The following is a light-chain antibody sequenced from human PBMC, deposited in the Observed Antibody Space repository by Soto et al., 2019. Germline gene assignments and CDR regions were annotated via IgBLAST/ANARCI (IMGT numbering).Light chain of an antibody. Sequence: IQMTQSPSSLSASVGDRVTIACRASQDIRNDLGWYQQKPGKAPNLLIYAASSLQSGVPSRFSGSGSGTDCTLIISSLQPEDFATYFCAQDYIFPRTFGQGTKVEIK. CDR3: AQDYIFPRT. CDR2: AAS. J-gene: IGKJ1*01. CDR1: QDIRND. V-gene: IGKV1-6*01.